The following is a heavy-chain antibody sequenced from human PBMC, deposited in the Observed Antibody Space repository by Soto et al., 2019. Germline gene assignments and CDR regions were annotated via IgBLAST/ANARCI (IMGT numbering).Heavy chain of an antibody. V-gene: IGHV3-15*01. D-gene: IGHD1-1*01. CDR1: GFMFSSAW. Sequence: EVQLVESGGDRVEPGGSLRLSCVTSGFMFSSAWMSWVRQAPGKGLEWVGRIKSKTDGGARDYAAPVNGRFSISRDDSKSTLYLQMNSLRAEDTALYYCVEGWNDFWGQGTLVTVSS. CDR3: VEGWNDF. CDR2: IKSKTDGGAR. J-gene: IGHJ4*02.